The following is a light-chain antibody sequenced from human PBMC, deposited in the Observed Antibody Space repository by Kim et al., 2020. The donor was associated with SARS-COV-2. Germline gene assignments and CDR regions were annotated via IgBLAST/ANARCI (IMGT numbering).Light chain of an antibody. V-gene: IGKV3-20*01. J-gene: IGKJ1*01. CDR1: HIVTNNY. Sequence: EIVLAQSPDTLSLSPGERATLSCRASHIVTNNYFAWYQQKPGRAPRLLIYGASNRATGIPDRFSGSGSGTDFTLTITRLEPEDFAVYYCHQYNDSFRTFGQGTKVDIK. CDR2: GAS. CDR3: HQYNDSFRT.